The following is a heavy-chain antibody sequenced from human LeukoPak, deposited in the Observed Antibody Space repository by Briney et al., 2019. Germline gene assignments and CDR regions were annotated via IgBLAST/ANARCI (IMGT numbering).Heavy chain of an antibody. CDR2: INTNTGNP. Sequence: GASVKVSCKASGYTFTSYAMDWVRQAPGQGLEWMGWINTNTGNPTYAQGFTGRFVFSLDTSVSTAYLQISSLKAEDTAVYYCATLPEPEYSSSGVDIWGQGTMVTVSS. CDR1: GYTFTSYA. J-gene: IGHJ3*02. V-gene: IGHV7-4-1*02. CDR3: ATLPEPEYSSSGVDI. D-gene: IGHD6-6*01.